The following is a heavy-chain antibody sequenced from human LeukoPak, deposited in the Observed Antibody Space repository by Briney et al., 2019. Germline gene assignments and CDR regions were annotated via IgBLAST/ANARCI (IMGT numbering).Heavy chain of an antibody. CDR3: VVLGVY. CDR2: ISSNGGST. D-gene: IGHD3-16*01. J-gene: IGHJ4*03. Sequence: GSLCPSCSASGFTFSSYAMHWVSQAPGKGLEYVSAISSNGGSTYYADSVQGRFTISIDNSKNTLYLQMSSLRAEDTAVYYCVVLGVYLGQGNLVPGSS. CDR1: GFTFSSYA. V-gene: IGHV3-64D*09.